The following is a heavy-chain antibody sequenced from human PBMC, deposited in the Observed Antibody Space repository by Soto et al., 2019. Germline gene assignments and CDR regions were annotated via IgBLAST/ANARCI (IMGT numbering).Heavy chain of an antibody. V-gene: IGHV1-18*04. CDR1: GYTFTSYG. J-gene: IGHJ5*02. CDR3: ARAARYCSTTSCFSFFYWFDP. Sequence: QVQLVQSGGEVKKPGASVKVSCKASGYTFTSYGFSWVRQAPGQGLEWMGWISGYNGNTNYAQKFQGRVTMTTDTSTSTAYMELRSLRSDDTAVYHCARAARYCSTTSCFSFFYWFDPWGQGTLVTVSS. D-gene: IGHD2-2*01. CDR2: ISGYNGNT.